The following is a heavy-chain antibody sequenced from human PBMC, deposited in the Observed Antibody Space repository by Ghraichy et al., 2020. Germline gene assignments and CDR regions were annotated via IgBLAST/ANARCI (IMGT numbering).Heavy chain of an antibody. Sequence: SGPTRVKPTQTLTLTCTFSGFSLSTSGVGVGWIRQPPGKALEWLALIYWNDDKRYSPSLKSRLTITKDTSKNQVVLTMTNMDPVDTATYYCAHTTSGTGPIYYGMDVWGQGTTVTVSS. CDR3: AHTTSGTGPIYYGMDV. CDR1: GFSLSTSGVG. J-gene: IGHJ6*02. D-gene: IGHD3-10*01. CDR2: IYWNDDK. V-gene: IGHV2-5*01.